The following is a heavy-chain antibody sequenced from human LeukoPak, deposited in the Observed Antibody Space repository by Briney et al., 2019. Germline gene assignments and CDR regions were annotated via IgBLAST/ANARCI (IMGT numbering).Heavy chain of an antibody. CDR1: GFTFSSYA. Sequence: GGSLRLSCAASGFTFSSYAMHWVRQAPGKGLEWVAVISYDGSNKYYADSVKGRFTISRDNSKNTLYLQMNSLRAEDTAVYYCARVKLGYCSSTSCYDDGLDIWGQGTMVTVSS. V-gene: IGHV3-30*04. J-gene: IGHJ3*02. CDR3: ARVKLGYCSSTSCYDDGLDI. CDR2: ISYDGSNK. D-gene: IGHD2-2*01.